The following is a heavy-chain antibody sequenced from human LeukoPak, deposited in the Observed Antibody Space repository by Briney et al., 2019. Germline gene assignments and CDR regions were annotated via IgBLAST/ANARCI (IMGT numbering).Heavy chain of an antibody. CDR2: IIPIFVTA. CDR3: ARVTHIGGDYYYGMDV. D-gene: IGHD2-21*01. CDR1: GGTFSSYA. J-gene: IGHJ6*02. Sequence: SVKVSCKASGGTFSSYAISWVRQAPGQGLEWMGGIIPIFVTANYAQKFQGRVTITADESTSTAYMELSSLRSEDTAVYYCARVTHIGGDYYYGMDVWGQGTTVTVSS. V-gene: IGHV1-69*13.